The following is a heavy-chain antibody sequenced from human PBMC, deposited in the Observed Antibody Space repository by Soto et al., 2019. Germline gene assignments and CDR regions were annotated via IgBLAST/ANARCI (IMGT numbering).Heavy chain of an antibody. V-gene: IGHV3-33*01. J-gene: IGHJ6*02. CDR2: IWYDGSNK. Sequence: QVQLVESGGGVVQPGRSLRLSCAASGFTFSSYGMHWVRQAPGKGLEWVAVIWYDGSNKYYADSVKGRFTISRDNSKNTLYLQMNSLRTEDTAVYYCARVQSRIAAAGTPWYYYGMDVWGQGTTVTVSS. CDR3: ARVQSRIAAAGTPWYYYGMDV. D-gene: IGHD6-13*01. CDR1: GFTFSSYG.